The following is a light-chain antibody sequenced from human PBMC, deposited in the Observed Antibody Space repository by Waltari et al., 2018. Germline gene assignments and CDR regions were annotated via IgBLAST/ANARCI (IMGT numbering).Light chain of an antibody. CDR2: VAS. CDR1: QSISSS. V-gene: IGKV1-39*01. Sequence: IQMTQSPSSLSASVGDRVTITCLASQSISSSLPLYPQTPGKAPKLLISVASSLQSGVPSRFSGSGSGTDLTLTISSLQPEDFATYYCQQTYRTPRTFGQGTRVEIK. J-gene: IGKJ2*01. CDR3: QQTYRTPRT.